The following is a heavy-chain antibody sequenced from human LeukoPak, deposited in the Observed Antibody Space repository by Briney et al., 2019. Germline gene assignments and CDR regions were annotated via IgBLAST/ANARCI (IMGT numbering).Heavy chain of an antibody. CDR2: INHSGST. Sequence: SETLSLTCAVYGESFSGYYWSWIRQPPGKGLEWIGEINHSGSTNYNPSLKSRVTISVDTSKNQFSLKLISLTAADTAAYYCARVEYGDYGWFDPWGQGTLVTVSS. CDR1: GESFSGYY. D-gene: IGHD4-17*01. J-gene: IGHJ5*02. CDR3: ARVEYGDYGWFDP. V-gene: IGHV4-34*01.